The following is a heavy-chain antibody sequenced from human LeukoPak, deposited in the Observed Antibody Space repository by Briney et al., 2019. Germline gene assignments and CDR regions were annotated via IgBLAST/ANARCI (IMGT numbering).Heavy chain of an antibody. CDR3: ARDNSYCSSTNCYPNWFDP. J-gene: IGHJ5*02. CDR1: GGSISSGRYY. V-gene: IGHV4-61*02. Sequence: SETLSLTCSVSGGSISSGRYYWSWIRQPAGKGLEWIGRIYTSGSTNYNPSLKSRVTISVDTSKNQFSLKLSSVTAADTAVYYCARDNSYCSSTNCYPNWFDPWGQGTLVTVSS. CDR2: IYTSGST. D-gene: IGHD2-2*01.